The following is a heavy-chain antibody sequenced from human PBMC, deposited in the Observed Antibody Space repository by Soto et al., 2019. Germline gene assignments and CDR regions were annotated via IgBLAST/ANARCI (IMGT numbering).Heavy chain of an antibody. Sequence: ASVKVSCKSSGYTFIGFSLHWVRQAPGQGLEWMGWINPKNGDTYYAQKFQGRVTMTRDTSINTVYMELNSLKSDDTAVYYCSKGRWTVGHCSGGSCYDGMDVWGQGTTVTVSS. J-gene: IGHJ6*02. CDR2: INPKNGDT. D-gene: IGHD2-15*01. V-gene: IGHV1-2*02. CDR3: SKGRWTVGHCSGGSCYDGMDV. CDR1: GYTFIGFS.